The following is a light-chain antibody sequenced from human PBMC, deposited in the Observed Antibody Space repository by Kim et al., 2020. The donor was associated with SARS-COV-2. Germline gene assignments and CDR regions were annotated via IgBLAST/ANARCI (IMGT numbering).Light chain of an antibody. Sequence: AYLGDRVTIPCQANQDITNYISWYHQKPGKAPKLLISDTSKVQTGVPSRFSGRGSGTDFTFTISSLQPEDVGTYYCQEYDYLSPTFGGGTKVDIK. CDR3: QEYDYLSPT. J-gene: IGKJ4*01. V-gene: IGKV1-33*01. CDR2: DTS. CDR1: QDITNY.